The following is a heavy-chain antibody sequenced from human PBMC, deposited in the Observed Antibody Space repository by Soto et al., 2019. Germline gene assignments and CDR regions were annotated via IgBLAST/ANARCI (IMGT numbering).Heavy chain of an antibody. CDR1: GGTFSSYA. CDR3: ARDLGYCSGGSCYVWFDP. J-gene: IGHJ5*02. Sequence: QVQLVQSGAEVKKPGSSVKVSCKASGGTFSSYAISWVRQAPGQGLEWMGGIIPIFGTANYAQKFQGRVTITADESTSPAYMDLSSLRSEDTAVYYCARDLGYCSGGSCYVWFDPWGQGTLVTVSS. D-gene: IGHD2-15*01. V-gene: IGHV1-69*12. CDR2: IIPIFGTA.